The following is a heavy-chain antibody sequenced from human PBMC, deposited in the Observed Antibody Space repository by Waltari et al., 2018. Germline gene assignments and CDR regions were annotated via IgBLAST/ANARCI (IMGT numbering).Heavy chain of an antibody. D-gene: IGHD4-17*01. Sequence: EVQLVESGGGLVQPGGSLRLSCAASGFTFSSSWMPWVRQAPGKGLVWVSRINSDGSSTSYADSVKGRFTISRDNAKNTLYLQMNSLRAEDTAVYYCARATYGDPYYFDYWGQGTLVTVSS. CDR3: ARATYGDPYYFDY. CDR1: GFTFSSSW. CDR2: INSDGSST. J-gene: IGHJ4*02. V-gene: IGHV3-74*01.